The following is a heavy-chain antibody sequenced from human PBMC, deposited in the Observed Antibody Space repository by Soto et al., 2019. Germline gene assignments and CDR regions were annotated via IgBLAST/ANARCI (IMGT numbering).Heavy chain of an antibody. D-gene: IGHD2-21*01. CDR1: GYSFTTYW. CDR3: TSPDFYFASDDWSS. V-gene: IGHV5-51*01. J-gene: IGHJ5*02. CDR2: IYPGDSDT. Sequence: GESLKISCEASGYSFTTYWIGWVRQMPGKGLEWMGIIYPGDSDTRYSPSFQGQVTISADKSINTVYLQWSSLKVSDTAIYYCTSPDFYFASDDWSSWGQGTLVTVSS.